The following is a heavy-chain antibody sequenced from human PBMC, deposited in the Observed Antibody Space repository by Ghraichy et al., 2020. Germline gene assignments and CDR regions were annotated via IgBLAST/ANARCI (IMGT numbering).Heavy chain of an antibody. V-gene: IGHV3-48*02. D-gene: IGHD4-23*01. J-gene: IGHJ6*02. CDR1: GFTFGSYS. CDR3: ARGSTVVRFYYYDGMDV. Sequence: LTCEGSGFTFGSYSMNWVRQSPGKGLEWLSYITSSSRFKTYADSVKGRFTISRDNARNSLYLEMNSLRDEDTAIYYCARGSTVVRFYYYDGMDVWGQGTTVTVSS. CDR2: ITSSSRFK.